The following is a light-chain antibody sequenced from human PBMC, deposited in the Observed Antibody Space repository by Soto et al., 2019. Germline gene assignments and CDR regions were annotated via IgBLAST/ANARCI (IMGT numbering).Light chain of an antibody. CDR2: ENN. CDR1: SSNIGNNY. CDR3: GTWDSSLSAV. V-gene: IGLV1-51*02. Sequence: QSVLTQPPSVSAAPGQKVTICCSGSSSNIGNNYVSWYQQLPGTAPKLLIYENNKRPSGIPDRFSGSKSGTSATLGITGLQTGDEADYYCGTWDSSLSAVFGTGTKVTVL. J-gene: IGLJ1*01.